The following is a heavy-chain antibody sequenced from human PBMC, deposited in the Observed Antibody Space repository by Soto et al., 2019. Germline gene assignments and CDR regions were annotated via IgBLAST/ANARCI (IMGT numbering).Heavy chain of an antibody. Sequence: QVHLQESGPGLVKPSETLSLTCSVSGSSFKSGSYHWSWIRQPPGKGLEWIGYVYHTGRTSYNPSLNCRATISMDTSKNKFSLDLEFVTAAYTAVYFCARDFAYFDSWGQGTRVIVSS. V-gene: IGHV4-61*01. D-gene: IGHD3-3*01. CDR3: ARDFAYFDS. CDR1: GSSFKSGSYH. J-gene: IGHJ4*02. CDR2: VYHTGRT.